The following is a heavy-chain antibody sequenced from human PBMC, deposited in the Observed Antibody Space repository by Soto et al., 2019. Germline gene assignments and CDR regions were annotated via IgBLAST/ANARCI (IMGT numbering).Heavy chain of an antibody. Sequence: GVISSGSCNMGKNRQPPGKGLEWIGNVYYGGSTYYNPSLKSRVTISVETSKSQFSLKLSSVTAADTAVYYCAGGDYYHSSGYYFYYYTMDVWGQGTTVTVSS. V-gene: IGHV4-39*01. J-gene: IGHJ6*02. D-gene: IGHD3-22*01. CDR2: VYYGGST. CDR3: AGGDYYHSSGYYFYYYTMDV. CDR1: GVISSGSCN.